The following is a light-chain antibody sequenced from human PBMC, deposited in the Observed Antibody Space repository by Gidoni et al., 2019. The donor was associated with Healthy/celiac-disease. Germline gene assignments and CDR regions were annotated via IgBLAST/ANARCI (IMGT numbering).Light chain of an antibody. CDR2: AAS. J-gene: IGKJ3*01. CDR1: QGISNY. Sequence: DIQMTQSPSSLSASVGDRVTITCRANQGISNYLAWYQQKPGKVPKLLIYAASTLQSGVPSRFSGSGSGTDFTLTIRSLQPEDVATYYCQKYNSAPLFTFGPXTKVDIK. CDR3: QKYNSAPLFT. V-gene: IGKV1-27*01.